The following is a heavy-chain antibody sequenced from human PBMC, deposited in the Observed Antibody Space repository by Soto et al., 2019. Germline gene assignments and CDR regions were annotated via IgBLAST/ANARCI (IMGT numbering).Heavy chain of an antibody. V-gene: IGHV3-30*14. CDR1: GFTFSSYA. CDR3: ARVPAAVLMDV. J-gene: IGHJ6*02. CDR2: ISYDGSNK. Sequence: GGSLRLSCAASGFTFSSYAMHWVRQAPGKGLEWVAVISYDGSNKYYADSVKGRFTISRDNSKNTLYLQMNSLRAEDTAVYYCARVPAAVLMDVWGQGTTVTVSS. D-gene: IGHD2-2*01.